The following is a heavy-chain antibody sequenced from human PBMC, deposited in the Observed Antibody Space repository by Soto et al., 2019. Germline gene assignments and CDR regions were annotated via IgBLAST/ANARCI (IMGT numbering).Heavy chain of an antibody. CDR2: IYWDDEK. CDR3: THRGGGYNYDDF. J-gene: IGHJ4*02. V-gene: IGHV2-5*02. Sequence: QITLKESGPTLVKPTQTLTLTCTFSGFSLTTGGVGVGWIRQPPGKALEWLGVIYWDDEKRYNPSLKSRLTFTQDTSKKQVVLTMTNMDPVDTATYYCTHRGGGYNYDDFWGQGTLVTVSS. D-gene: IGHD5-12*01. CDR1: GFSLTTGGVG.